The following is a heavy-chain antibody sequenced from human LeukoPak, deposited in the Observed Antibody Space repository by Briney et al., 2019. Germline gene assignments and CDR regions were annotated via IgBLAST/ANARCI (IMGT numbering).Heavy chain of an antibody. D-gene: IGHD6-13*01. CDR3: ARAPLSSSSSGKAYYYYYGMDV. CDR1: GGTFSSYA. CDR2: LIPIFGPA. V-gene: IGHV1-69*05. Sequence: SVKFSCKASGGTFSSYAISWVRQAPGQGLGWMGGLIPIFGPANYAQKFRGRVTITTDESTSTAYIELNSLRSDDTAVYFCARAPLSSSSSGKAYYYYYGMDVWGQGTTVTVSS. J-gene: IGHJ6*02.